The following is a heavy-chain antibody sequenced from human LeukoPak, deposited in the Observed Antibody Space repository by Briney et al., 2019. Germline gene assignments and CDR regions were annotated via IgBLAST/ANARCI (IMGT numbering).Heavy chain of an antibody. CDR1: GFSFTTHG. J-gene: IGHJ4*02. Sequence: EGSLRLSCEVSGFSFTTHGFHWVRQAPGKGLEWVSVIWHDGSRKEYGDSVRGRFTISRDNSKLYLQVNSLRAEDTAIYYCARDIGYSGFHLDYWGQGTPVTVSS. D-gene: IGHD5-12*01. CDR3: ARDIGYSGFHLDY. V-gene: IGHV3-33*01. CDR2: IWHDGSRK.